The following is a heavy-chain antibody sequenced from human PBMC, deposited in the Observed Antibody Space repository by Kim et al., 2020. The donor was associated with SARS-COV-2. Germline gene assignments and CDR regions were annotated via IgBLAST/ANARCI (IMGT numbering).Heavy chain of an antibody. J-gene: IGHJ6*02. CDR2: ISSSSSYI. D-gene: IGHD2-15*01. V-gene: IGHV3-21*01. Sequence: GGSLRLSCAASGFTFSSYSMNWVRQAPGKGLEWVSSISSSSSYIYYADSVKGRFTISRDNAKNSLYLQMTSLRAEDTAVYYCASNGCSGGSCYHYYGMDVWGQGTTVTVSS. CDR1: GFTFSSYS. CDR3: ASNGCSGGSCYHYYGMDV.